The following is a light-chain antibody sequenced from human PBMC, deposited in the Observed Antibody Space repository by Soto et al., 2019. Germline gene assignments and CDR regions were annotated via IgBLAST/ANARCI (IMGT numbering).Light chain of an antibody. CDR2: DAS. Sequence: EIVLTQSPATLSLSPGERATLSCRASQSVSSYLAWYQQKPGQAPRLLIYDASNRATGIPARFSGSGSGTASTLPISSLEPEDFAVYYCQQRSNWLYTFGQGTKLEIK. CDR3: QQRSNWLYT. CDR1: QSVSSY. J-gene: IGKJ2*01. V-gene: IGKV3-11*01.